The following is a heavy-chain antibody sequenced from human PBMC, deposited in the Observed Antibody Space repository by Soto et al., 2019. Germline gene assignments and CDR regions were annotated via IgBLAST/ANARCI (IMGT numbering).Heavy chain of an antibody. CDR2: IIPIFGTA. D-gene: IGHD5-12*01. CDR1: GGTFSSYA. Sequence: QVQLVQSGAEVKKPGSSVKVSCKASGGTFSSYAISWVRQAPGQGLEWMGGIIPIFGTANYAQKFQGRVTITADESTSTAYVELSSLRSEDTAVYYCARGGASGYGRHYYYYYGMDVWGQGTTVTVSS. V-gene: IGHV1-69*01. CDR3: ARGGASGYGRHYYYYYGMDV. J-gene: IGHJ6*02.